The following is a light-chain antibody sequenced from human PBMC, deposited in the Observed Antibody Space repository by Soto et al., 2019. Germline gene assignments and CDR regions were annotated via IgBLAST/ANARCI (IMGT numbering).Light chain of an antibody. J-gene: IGLJ1*01. CDR2: DVS. Sequence: QSVLTQPASVSGSPGQSITITCTGTSSDVGGYNFVSWYQQYPGRAPRVIIFDVSNRTSGVSNRFSGSKSGNTASLTISGLQAEDEADYYCSSYTSTKDFYVFGSGTKVTVL. V-gene: IGLV2-14*03. CDR1: SSDVGGYNF. CDR3: SSYTSTKDFYV.